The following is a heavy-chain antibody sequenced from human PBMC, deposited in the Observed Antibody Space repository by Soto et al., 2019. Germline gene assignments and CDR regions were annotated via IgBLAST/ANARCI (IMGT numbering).Heavy chain of an antibody. D-gene: IGHD6-13*01. CDR2: ISGSGGDT. V-gene: IGHV3-23*01. CDR1: GFTFSRNA. J-gene: IGHJ4*02. CDR3: AKGSPPGFLENIDY. Sequence: EVQLLESGGNLIQPGASLRLSCAAFGFTFSRNAMSWVRQAPGKGLEWVSSISGSGGDTYYAESVKGRFTISRDNPKTTLFLQMNSLRAEDTAVYYCAKGSPPGFLENIDYWGQGTLVTVSS.